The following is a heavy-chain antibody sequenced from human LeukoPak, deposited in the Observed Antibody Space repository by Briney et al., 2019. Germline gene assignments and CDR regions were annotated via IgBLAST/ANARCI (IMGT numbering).Heavy chain of an antibody. V-gene: IGHV3-66*01. Sequence: GGSLRLSCAASGFIVSSNYMGWVRQAPGKGLEWVSVIYSGGSTYYADSVKGRFTISRDNAKNSLYLQMNSLRAEDTAVYYCAREPDYDFLSCYPYYYYFFMDVWGKGTTVTVSS. J-gene: IGHJ6*03. D-gene: IGHD3-3*01. CDR2: IYSGGST. CDR3: AREPDYDFLSCYPYYYYFFMDV. CDR1: GFIVSSNY.